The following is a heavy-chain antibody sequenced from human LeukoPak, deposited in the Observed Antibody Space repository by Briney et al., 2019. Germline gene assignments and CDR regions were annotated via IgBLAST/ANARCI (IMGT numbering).Heavy chain of an antibody. D-gene: IGHD6-19*01. CDR1: GFTFTGYY. J-gene: IGHJ4*02. CDR2: INPNSGGT. Sequence: ASVKVSCKASGFTFTGYYMHWVRQAPGQGLEWMGWINPNSGGTNYAQKFQGWVTMTRDTSISTAYMELSRLRSDDTAVYYCARGMRYSAVAPKDYWGQGTLVTVSS. V-gene: IGHV1-2*04. CDR3: ARGMRYSAVAPKDY.